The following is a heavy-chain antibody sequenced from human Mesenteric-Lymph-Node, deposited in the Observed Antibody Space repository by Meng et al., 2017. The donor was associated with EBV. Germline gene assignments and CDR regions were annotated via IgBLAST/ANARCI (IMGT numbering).Heavy chain of an antibody. CDR2: TNENGGIT. V-gene: IGHV3-74*01. CDR3: SRDLAGPFDD. Sequence: EVQLVESGGGLVQPGGSLRLSCAVSGFTSSRFWMHWVRQVPGKGLIWVARTNENGGITDYADSVRGRFTISRDNIRNTLYLQMNSLRDEDTAVYFCSRDLAGPFDDWGQGTLVTVSS. J-gene: IGHJ4*02. CDR1: GFTSSRFW.